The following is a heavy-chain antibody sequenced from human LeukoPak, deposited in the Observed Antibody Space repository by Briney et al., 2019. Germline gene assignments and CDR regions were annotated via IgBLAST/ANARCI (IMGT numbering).Heavy chain of an antibody. CDR2: IYTSGST. J-gene: IGHJ6*03. Sequence: SETLSLTCTVSGGSISSYYWSWIRQPPGKGLEWIGYIYTSGSTNYNPSLKSRVTISVDTSKNQFSLKLSSVTAADTAVYYCARLGDGYNYGYYYYMDVWGKGTTVTVSS. D-gene: IGHD5-24*01. CDR1: GGSISSYY. CDR3: ARLGDGYNYGYYYYMDV. V-gene: IGHV4-4*09.